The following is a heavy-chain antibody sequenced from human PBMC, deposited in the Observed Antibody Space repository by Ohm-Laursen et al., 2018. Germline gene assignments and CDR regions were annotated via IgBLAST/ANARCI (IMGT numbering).Heavy chain of an antibody. CDR2: ITGSSSYI. CDR3: ARDLQLLDY. Sequence: SLRLSCAASGFSFSTYSMNWVRQAPGKGLEWVSSITGSSSYIYYADSMKGRFTISRDNARNSLYLQMNSLRAEDTAVYYCARDLQLLDYWGQGTLVTVSS. J-gene: IGHJ4*02. V-gene: IGHV3-21*01. D-gene: IGHD2-2*01. CDR1: GFSFSTYS.